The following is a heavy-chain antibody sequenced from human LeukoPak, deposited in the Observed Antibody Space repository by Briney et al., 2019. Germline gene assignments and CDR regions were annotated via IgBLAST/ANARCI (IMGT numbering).Heavy chain of an antibody. CDR1: GFTFSSYE. V-gene: IGHV3-48*03. CDR3: ARATRGVASDFDY. CDR2: VSSSGRTI. J-gene: IGHJ4*02. Sequence: GGSLRLSCAASGFTFSSYEMNWVRQAPGKGLEWVSYVSSSGRTIYYTDSVKGRFTISRDNAKSSLYLQMNSLRAEDTAVYYCARATRGVASDFDYWGQGTLVTVSS. D-gene: IGHD2-15*01.